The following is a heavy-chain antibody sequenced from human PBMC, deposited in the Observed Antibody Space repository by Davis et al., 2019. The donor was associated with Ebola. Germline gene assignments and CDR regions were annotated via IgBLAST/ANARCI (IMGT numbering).Heavy chain of an antibody. D-gene: IGHD2-21*02. Sequence: GESLKISCAASGFTFSSYGMHWVRQAPGKGLEWVAVIWYDGSNKYYADSVKGRFTISRDNSKNTLYLQMNSLRAEDTAVYYCARGGRTAIPWGISDAFDIWGQGTMVTVSS. CDR3: ARGGRTAIPWGISDAFDI. CDR1: GFTFSSYG. J-gene: IGHJ3*02. V-gene: IGHV3-33*01. CDR2: IWYDGSNK.